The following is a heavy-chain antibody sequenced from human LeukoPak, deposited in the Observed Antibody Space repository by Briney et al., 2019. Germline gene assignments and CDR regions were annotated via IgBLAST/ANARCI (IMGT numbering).Heavy chain of an antibody. CDR1: GFTISRFP. Sequence: PGGSLRLSYAASGFTISRFPMHWVRQAPGKGLEWVAAISNDGSTTYDADSVKGRFTISRDKSKNTLYVQMKSLRPEDTALYYCATGFTWSLKSWGQGTMVAVSS. CDR2: ISNDGSTT. D-gene: IGHD2-8*02. CDR3: ATGFTWSLKS. J-gene: IGHJ4*02. V-gene: IGHV3-30*04.